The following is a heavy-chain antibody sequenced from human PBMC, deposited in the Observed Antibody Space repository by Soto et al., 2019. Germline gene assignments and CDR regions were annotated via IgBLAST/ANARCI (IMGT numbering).Heavy chain of an antibody. CDR1: GYTFTSYD. Sequence: ASVKVSCKASGYTFTSYDINWVRQATGQGLEWMGWINAGNGNTKYSQKFQGRVTITRDTSATTAYMELSSLRSDDTAIYYCARHRGPDTDDWFDPCGQGTLVTVAS. CDR2: INAGNGNT. D-gene: IGHD3-22*01. J-gene: IGHJ5*02. V-gene: IGHV1-3*01. CDR3: ARHRGPDTDDWFDP.